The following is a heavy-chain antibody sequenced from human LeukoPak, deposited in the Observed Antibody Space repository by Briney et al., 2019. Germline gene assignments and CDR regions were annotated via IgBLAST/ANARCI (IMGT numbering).Heavy chain of an antibody. Sequence: ASVKVSCKASGGTFSSYAISWVRQAPGQGLEWMGRIIPILGIANYAQKFQGRVTITADKSTSTAYMELSSLRSEDTAVYYCVRSSGSYAPLDYWGQGTLVTVSS. CDR3: VRSSGSYAPLDY. CDR2: IIPILGIA. V-gene: IGHV1-69*04. CDR1: GGTFSSYA. D-gene: IGHD1-26*01. J-gene: IGHJ4*02.